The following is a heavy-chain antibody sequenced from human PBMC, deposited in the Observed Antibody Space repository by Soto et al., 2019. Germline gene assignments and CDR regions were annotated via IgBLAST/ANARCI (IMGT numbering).Heavy chain of an antibody. J-gene: IGHJ6*02. CDR3: AGSDGDYDYYYGMDV. CDR1: GGTFSSYT. Sequence: GASVKVSCKASGGTFSSYTISWVRQAPGQGLEWMGRIIPILGIANYAQKFQGRVTITADKSTSTAYMELSSLRSEDTAVYYCAGSDGDYDYYYGMDVWGQGTTVTVSS. D-gene: IGHD4-17*01. V-gene: IGHV1-69*02. CDR2: IIPILGIA.